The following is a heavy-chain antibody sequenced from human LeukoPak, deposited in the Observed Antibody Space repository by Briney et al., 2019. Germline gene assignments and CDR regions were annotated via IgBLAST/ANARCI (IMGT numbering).Heavy chain of an antibody. CDR3: ARERGRCSSTSCYGWFDP. Sequence: PGGSLRLSCSASGFTFSNYPIHWVRQAPGKGLEYVSAINENGGDTYYADSVKGRFTISRDNAKNSLYLQMNSLRAEDTAVYYCARERGRCSSTSCYGWFDPWGQGTLVTVSS. V-gene: IGHV3-64*04. CDR1: GFTFSNYP. J-gene: IGHJ5*02. D-gene: IGHD2-2*01. CDR2: INENGGDT.